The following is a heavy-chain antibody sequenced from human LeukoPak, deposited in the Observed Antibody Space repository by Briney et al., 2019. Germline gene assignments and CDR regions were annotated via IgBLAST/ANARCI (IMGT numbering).Heavy chain of an antibody. CDR3: ARKSGIAVAGGYMDV. J-gene: IGHJ6*03. CDR1: GFTFSTYS. V-gene: IGHV3-21*04. D-gene: IGHD6-19*01. CDR2: ISGSSTYI. Sequence: GGSLRLSCAASGFTFSTYSLNWVRQAPGKGLEWASSISGSSTYIYYADSVKGRFTISRENSKNTLYLQMNTLRSEHTAVYYCARKSGIAVAGGYMDVWGKGTTVTVSS.